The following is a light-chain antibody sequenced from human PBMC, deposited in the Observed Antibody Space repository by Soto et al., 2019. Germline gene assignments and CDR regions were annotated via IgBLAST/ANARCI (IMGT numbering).Light chain of an antibody. CDR3: QQSYNLPYT. Sequence: DIEMTQSPSSLSASGGDRVTITCRASQRISYYLNWYQQKPGYAPKLLIYAASILQTGVPARFSGSGSGTDFILTINSLQPEDFATYYCQQSYNLPYTFGQGTKVDIK. CDR1: QRISYY. CDR2: AAS. V-gene: IGKV1-39*01. J-gene: IGKJ2*01.